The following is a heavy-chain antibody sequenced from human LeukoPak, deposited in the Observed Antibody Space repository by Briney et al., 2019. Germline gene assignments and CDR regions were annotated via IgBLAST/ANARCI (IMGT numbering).Heavy chain of an antibody. V-gene: IGHV1-69*13. CDR1: GGTFSSYA. J-gene: IGHJ6*03. CDR3: ARDLTDHYYGRDYYYYMDV. D-gene: IGHD3-10*01. Sequence: SVKVSCRASGGTFSSYAISWVRQAPGQGLEWMGGIIPIFGTANYAQKFQGRVTITADESTSTAYMELSSLRSEDTAVYYCARDLTDHYYGRDYYYYMDVWGKGTTVTISS. CDR2: IIPIFGTA.